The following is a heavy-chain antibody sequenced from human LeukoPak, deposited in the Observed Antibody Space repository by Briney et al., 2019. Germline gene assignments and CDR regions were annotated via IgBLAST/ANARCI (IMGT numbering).Heavy chain of an antibody. CDR1: GGSFSGYY. Sequence: SETLSLTCAVYGGSFSGYYWSWIRQPPGKGLEWIGEINHSGSTNYNPSLKSRVTISVDTSKNQFSLKLSSVTAADTAVYYCARRRVTMIVVVMTKRRVATFDYWGQGTLVTVSS. D-gene: IGHD3-22*01. CDR2: INHSGST. J-gene: IGHJ4*02. CDR3: ARRRVTMIVVVMTKRRVATFDY. V-gene: IGHV4-34*01.